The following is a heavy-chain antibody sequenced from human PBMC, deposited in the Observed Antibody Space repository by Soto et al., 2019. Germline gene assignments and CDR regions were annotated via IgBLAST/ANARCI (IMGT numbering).Heavy chain of an antibody. J-gene: IGHJ4*02. CDR2: IYYDGSKE. V-gene: IGHV3-33*01. Sequence: GGSLRLSCAASGFTFSHYGMHWFRQAPGKGLEWVAVIYYDGSKEYYADSVKGRFTISRDNSKNTLYLQMNTLRADDTAVYYCARDIRSTYFDSWGQGTLVTVSS. CDR3: ARDIRSTYFDS. CDR1: GFTFSHYG. D-gene: IGHD2-21*01.